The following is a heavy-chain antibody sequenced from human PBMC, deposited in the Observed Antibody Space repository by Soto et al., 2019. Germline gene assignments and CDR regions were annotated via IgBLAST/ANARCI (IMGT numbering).Heavy chain of an antibody. CDR3: ARDFNYYDSSGYYSQAYDAFDI. CDR2: IIPIFGTA. Sequence: GASVKVSCKASGGTFSSYAISWVRQAPGQGLEWMGGIIPIFGTANYAQKFQGRDTITADESTSTAYMELSSLRSEDTAVYYCARDFNYYDSSGYYSQAYDAFDIWGQGTMVTVSS. V-gene: IGHV1-69*13. J-gene: IGHJ3*02. CDR1: GGTFSSYA. D-gene: IGHD3-22*01.